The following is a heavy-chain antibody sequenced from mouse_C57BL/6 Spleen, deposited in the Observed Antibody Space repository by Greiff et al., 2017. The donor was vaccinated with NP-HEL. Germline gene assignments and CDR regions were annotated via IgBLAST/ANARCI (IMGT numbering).Heavy chain of an antibody. Sequence: QVQLQQSGAELARPGASVKMSCKASGYTFTSYTMHWVKQRPGQGLEWIGYINPSSGYTKYNQKFKDKATLTADKSSSTAYMQLSRLTSEDSAVYYCARGGNWAMDYWGQGTSVTVSS. V-gene: IGHV1-4*01. CDR1: GYTFTSYT. CDR2: INPSSGYT. J-gene: IGHJ4*01. CDR3: ARGGNWAMDY. D-gene: IGHD2-1*01.